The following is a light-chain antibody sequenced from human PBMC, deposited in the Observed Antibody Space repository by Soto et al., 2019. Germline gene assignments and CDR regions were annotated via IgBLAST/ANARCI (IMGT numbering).Light chain of an antibody. CDR1: QSVSSN. V-gene: IGKV3-15*01. J-gene: IGKJ1*01. CDR2: GAS. Sequence: EIVMTQSPATLSVSPGERATLSCRASQSVSSNLAWYQQKPGQPPRLLICGASTRATGIPARCSSSGSGTEFTLTISRLEPEDFPVYYCQQYGSSSWTFGQGTKVDIK. CDR3: QQYGSSSWT.